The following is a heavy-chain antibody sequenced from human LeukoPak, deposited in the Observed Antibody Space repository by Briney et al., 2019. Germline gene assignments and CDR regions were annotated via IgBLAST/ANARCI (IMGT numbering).Heavy chain of an antibody. D-gene: IGHD1-1*01. V-gene: IGHV3-48*04. Sequence: GGTLRLSCAASEYTFSSYGMSWVRQAPGKGLEWVSYISSSGSTIYYADSVKGRFTISRDNAKNSLYLQMNSLRAEDTAVYYCARDGNRDGDMDVWGKGTTVTVSS. CDR1: EYTFSSYG. CDR3: ARDGNRDGDMDV. J-gene: IGHJ6*03. CDR2: ISSSGSTI.